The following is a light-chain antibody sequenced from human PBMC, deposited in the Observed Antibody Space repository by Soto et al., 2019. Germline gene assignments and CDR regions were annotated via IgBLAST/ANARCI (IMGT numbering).Light chain of an antibody. J-gene: IGKJ1*01. CDR1: QSISTY. CDR2: AAS. CDR3: QHYNSYSEA. V-gene: IGKV1-39*01. Sequence: DIHMTQSPSSLSASVGDRVTITCRASQSISTYLNWYQQKAGLAPKLLIYAASSLQSGVPSRFSGSGSGTEFNLTISSLQPDDFATYYCQHYNSYSEAFGQGTKVDIK.